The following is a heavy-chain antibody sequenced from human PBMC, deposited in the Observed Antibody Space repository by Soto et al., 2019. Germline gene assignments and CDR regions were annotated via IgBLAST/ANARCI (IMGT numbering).Heavy chain of an antibody. Sequence: SETLSLTCAVSGGSISSSNWWSWVRQPPGKGLEWIGEIYHSGSTNYNPSLKSRVTISVDKSKNQFSLKLSSVTAADTAVYYCAREGYCISTSCQTNLGHTTKYYYGMDVWGQGTTVS. J-gene: IGHJ6*02. V-gene: IGHV4-4*02. CDR3: AREGYCISTSCQTNLGHTTKYYYGMDV. D-gene: IGHD2-2*01. CDR1: GGSISSSNW. CDR2: IYHSGST.